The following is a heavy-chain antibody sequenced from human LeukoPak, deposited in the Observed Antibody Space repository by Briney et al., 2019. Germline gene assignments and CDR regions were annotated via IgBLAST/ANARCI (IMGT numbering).Heavy chain of an antibody. CDR1: GFTFSSYW. CDR3: ARSQSLGY. J-gene: IGHJ4*02. CDR2: IKHDGSYK. V-gene: IGHV3-7*04. Sequence: GGCLRVSCAASGFTFSSYWRRWVRQAPGKGLERVANIKHDGSYKYCVDSVRGRFTISRDNAQNSLYLQMNSLRAEDTAMYYCARSQSLGYWGQGTLVTVSS.